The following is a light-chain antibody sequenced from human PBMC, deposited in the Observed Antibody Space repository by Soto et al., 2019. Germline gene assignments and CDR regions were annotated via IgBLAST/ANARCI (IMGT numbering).Light chain of an antibody. J-gene: IGLJ2*01. V-gene: IGLV1-40*01. CDR2: DDI. Sequence: QSVLTQPPSVSGAPGQRVTISCTGSSSNIGARYDVHWYQQLPGTAPKLLIYDDINRPSGVPDRFSGSKSGTSASLAITGLQAEDEAEYYCQSYGSSLSGVVFGGGTKVTVL. CDR3: QSYGSSLSGVV. CDR1: SSNIGARYD.